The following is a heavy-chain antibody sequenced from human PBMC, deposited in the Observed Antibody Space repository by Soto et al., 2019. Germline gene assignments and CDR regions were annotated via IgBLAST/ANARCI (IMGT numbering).Heavy chain of an antibody. CDR1: GGSVSSGSYY. D-gene: IGHD3-10*01. J-gene: IGHJ4*02. Sequence: SETLSLTCTVSGGSVSSGSYYWSWIRQPPGKGLEWIGYIYYSGSANYNPSLKSRVTISVDTSKNQFSLKLSSVTAADTAVYYCARWVTMVRGVQYYFDYWGQRTLVTVSS. CDR2: IYYSGSA. V-gene: IGHV4-61*01. CDR3: ARWVTMVRGVQYYFDY.